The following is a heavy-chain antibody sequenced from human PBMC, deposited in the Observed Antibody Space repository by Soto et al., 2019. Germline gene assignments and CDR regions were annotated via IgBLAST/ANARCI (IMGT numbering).Heavy chain of an antibody. V-gene: IGHV4-38-2*01. Sequence: SETLSLTCAVSGYSINGGYYWVWIRQPPGKGLEWIGYIYYSGSTYYNPSLKSRVTISVDTSKNQFSLKLSSVTAADTAVYYCARINTAMGPSNDYWGQGTLVTVSS. D-gene: IGHD5-18*01. CDR2: IYYSGST. J-gene: IGHJ4*02. CDR3: ARINTAMGPSNDY. CDR1: GYSINGGYY.